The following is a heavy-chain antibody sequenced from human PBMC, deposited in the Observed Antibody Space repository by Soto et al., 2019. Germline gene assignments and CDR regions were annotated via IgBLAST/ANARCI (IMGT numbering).Heavy chain of an antibody. D-gene: IGHD3-10*01. V-gene: IGHV4-59*01. CDR1: GGSISSYY. Sequence: QVQLQESGPGLVKPSETLSLTCTVPGGSISSYYWSWIRQPPGKGLEWIGDIYYSGSTNYNPSLKRRVTISVDPSKNQFSLKLSSVTAADTDVYYCARVWGGAFDIWGQGTMVTVSS. CDR2: IYYSGST. CDR3: ARVWGGAFDI. J-gene: IGHJ3*02.